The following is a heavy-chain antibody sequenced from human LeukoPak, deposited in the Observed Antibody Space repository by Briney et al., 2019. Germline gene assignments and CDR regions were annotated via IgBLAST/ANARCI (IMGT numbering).Heavy chain of an antibody. CDR2: IRYDGSNK. CDR1: GFTFSSYG. J-gene: IGHJ4*02. CDR3: AKRHGSGSYYNANFDY. V-gene: IGHV3-30*02. D-gene: IGHD3-10*01. Sequence: QAGGSLRLSCAASGFTFSSYGMHWVRQAPGKGLEWVAFIRYDGSNKYYADSVKGRFTISRDNSKNTLYLQMNSLRAEDTAVYYCAKRHGSGSYYNANFDYWGQGTLVTVSS.